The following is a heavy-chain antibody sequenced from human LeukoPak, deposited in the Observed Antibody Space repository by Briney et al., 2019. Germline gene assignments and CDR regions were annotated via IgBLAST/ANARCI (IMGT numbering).Heavy chain of an antibody. D-gene: IGHD5-12*01. J-gene: IGHJ5*02. CDR2: IYHSGSI. Sequence: SQTLSLTCTVSGDSISSGGYYWSWIQQPPGKGLEWIGYIYHSGSIYYNPSLKSRVTISVDRSKNQFSLKLSSVTAADTAVYYCARDGVATGNWFDPWGQGTLVTVSS. CDR1: GDSISSGGYY. V-gene: IGHV4-30-2*01. CDR3: ARDGVATGNWFDP.